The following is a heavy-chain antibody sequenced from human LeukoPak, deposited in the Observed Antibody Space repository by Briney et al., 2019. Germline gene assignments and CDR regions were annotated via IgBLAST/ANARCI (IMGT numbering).Heavy chain of an antibody. V-gene: IGHV1-18*01. CDR3: ATDKASGYDYGFDY. CDR1: GYTFTSYG. Sequence: ASVKVSCKASGYTFTSYGISWVRQAPGQGLEWMGWISAYNGNTNYAQKLQGRVTMTTDTSTSTAYMELRSLRSDDTAVYYCATDKASGYDYGFDYWGQGTLVTVSS. J-gene: IGHJ4*02. CDR2: ISAYNGNT. D-gene: IGHD5-12*01.